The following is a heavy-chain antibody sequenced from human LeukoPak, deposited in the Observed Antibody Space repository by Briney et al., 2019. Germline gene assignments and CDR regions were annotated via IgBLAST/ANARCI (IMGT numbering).Heavy chain of an antibody. CDR1: GFTFSRSS. CDR2: ISITSSTI. D-gene: IGHD1-26*01. Sequence: GGSLRLSCAASGFTFSRSSMNWVRQAPGKGLEWVSYISITSSTIYYADSVKGRFTISRDHAKNSLYLQMNSLRVEDTAVYFCARGLSGTYVFDYWGQGTLVTVSS. CDR3: ARGLSGTYVFDY. J-gene: IGHJ4*02. V-gene: IGHV3-48*04.